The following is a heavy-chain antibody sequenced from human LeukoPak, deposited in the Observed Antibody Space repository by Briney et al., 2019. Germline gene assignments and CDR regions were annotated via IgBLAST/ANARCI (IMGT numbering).Heavy chain of an antibody. J-gene: IGHJ4*02. Sequence: GGSLRLSCAASGFTFSSYWMHWVRQAPGKGLVWVSRIKSDGSTTTYADSVKGRFTISRDNAKNTLYLQMNSLRAEDTAVYYCARVVDTHLDYWGQGTLVTVSS. V-gene: IGHV3-74*01. CDR3: ARVVDTHLDY. CDR2: IKSDGSTT. D-gene: IGHD5-18*01. CDR1: GFTFSSYW.